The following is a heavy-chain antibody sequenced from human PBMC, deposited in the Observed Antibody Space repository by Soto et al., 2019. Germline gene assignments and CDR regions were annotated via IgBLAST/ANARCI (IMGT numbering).Heavy chain of an antibody. D-gene: IGHD1-26*01. CDR1: GCTFTRYD. V-gene: IGHV1-8*01. CDR2: MNPNSGNT. J-gene: IGHJ6*02. CDR3: ARGKWELLSGTYYYYGMDV. Sequence: ASVKVSGKASGCTFTRYDINWVRQATGQRLEWMGWMNPNSGNTGYAQKFQGRVTMTRNTPISTAYMELSSLRSEDTAVYYCARGKWELLSGTYYYYGMDVWGQGTTVTVSS.